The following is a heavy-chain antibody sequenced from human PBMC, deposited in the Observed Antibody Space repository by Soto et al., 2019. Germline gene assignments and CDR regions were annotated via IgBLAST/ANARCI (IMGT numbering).Heavy chain of an antibody. CDR2: ISSSGDTI. CDR3: ARDCPGSQVDIVVVPGGIFDY. V-gene: IGHV3-48*03. CDR1: GFTFRSYD. D-gene: IGHD2-2*01. J-gene: IGHJ4*02. Sequence: GGSLRLSCAASGFTFRSYDMNWVRQAPGKGLEWVSYISSSGDTIYNADTVEGRFTLSSDNAKNSLSLKINSLRGVDKAVYYCARDCPGSQVDIVVVPGGIFDYWGQGILVTVSS.